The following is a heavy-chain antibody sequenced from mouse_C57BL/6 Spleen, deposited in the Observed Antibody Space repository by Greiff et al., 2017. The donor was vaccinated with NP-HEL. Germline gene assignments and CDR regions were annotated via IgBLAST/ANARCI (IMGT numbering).Heavy chain of an antibody. D-gene: IGHD2-5*01. Sequence: QVQLKESGAELVKPGASVKMSCKASGYTFTTYPIEWMKQNHGKSLEWIGNFHPYNDDTKYNEKFKGKATLTVEKSSSTVYLELSRLTSVDSAVYYFSRTYYSTPGYFDYWGQGTTLTVSS. V-gene: IGHV1-47*01. J-gene: IGHJ2*01. CDR3: SRTYYSTPGYFDY. CDR2: FHPYNDDT. CDR1: GYTFTTYP.